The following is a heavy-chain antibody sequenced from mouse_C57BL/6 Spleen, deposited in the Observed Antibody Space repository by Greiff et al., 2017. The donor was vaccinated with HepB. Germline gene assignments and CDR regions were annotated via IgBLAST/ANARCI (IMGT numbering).Heavy chain of an antibody. CDR1: GFTFSDYY. CDR2: ISNGGGST. CDR3: ARPPISGGAMDY. Sequence: EVQGVESGGGLVQPGGSLKLSCAASGFTFSDYYMYWVRQTPEKRLEWVAYISNGGGSTYYPDTVKGRFTISRDNAKNTLYLQMSRLKSEDTAMYYCARPPISGGAMDYWGQGTSVTVSS. J-gene: IGHJ4*01. V-gene: IGHV5-12*01.